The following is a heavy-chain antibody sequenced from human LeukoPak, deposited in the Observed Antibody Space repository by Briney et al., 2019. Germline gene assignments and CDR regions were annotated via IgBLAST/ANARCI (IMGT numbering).Heavy chain of an antibody. Sequence: GGSLRLSCEVSGFTFTDYWMNWVRQAPGKGGEWVASIRQDGSEKTYVDSVKGRFTISRDNTKNSLSLQLNGLRAEDTAVYYCARDGTAAGLYFDLWGQGTLVTVSS. J-gene: IGHJ4*01. V-gene: IGHV3-7*01. CDR1: GFTFTDYW. D-gene: IGHD6-13*01. CDR3: ARDGTAAGLYFDL. CDR2: IRQDGSEK.